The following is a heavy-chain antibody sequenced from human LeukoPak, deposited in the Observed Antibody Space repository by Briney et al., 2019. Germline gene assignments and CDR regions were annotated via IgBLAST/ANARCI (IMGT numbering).Heavy chain of an antibody. D-gene: IGHD6-13*01. V-gene: IGHV3-49*04. CDR1: GFTFGDYA. J-gene: IGHJ1*01. CDR2: IRSKAYGGTT. CDR3: TRDSMGYSSSWYPGYFQH. Sequence: GRSLRLSCTASGFTFGDYAMSWVRQAPGKGLEWVGFIRSKAYGGTTEYAASVKGRFTIPRDDSKSIAYLQMNSLKTEDTAVYYCTRDSMGYSSSWYPGYFQHWGQGTLVTVSS.